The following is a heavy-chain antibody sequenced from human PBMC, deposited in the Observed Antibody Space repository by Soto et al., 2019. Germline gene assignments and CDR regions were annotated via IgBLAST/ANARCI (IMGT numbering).Heavy chain of an antibody. CDR2: INHSEST. CDR1: GGSFSGYY. D-gene: IGHD3-10*01. V-gene: IGHV4-34*01. Sequence: PSETLSLTCAVYGGSFSGYYWSWIRQPPGKGLEWIGEINHSESTNYNPSLKSRVTISVDTSKNQFSLKLSSVTAADTAVYYCARDPTMVRGVIIIGRYMDVWGKGTTVTVSS. J-gene: IGHJ6*03. CDR3: ARDPTMVRGVIIIGRYMDV.